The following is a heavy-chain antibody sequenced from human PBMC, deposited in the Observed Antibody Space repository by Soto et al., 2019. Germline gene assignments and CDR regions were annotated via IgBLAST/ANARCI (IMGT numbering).Heavy chain of an antibody. J-gene: IGHJ4*02. Sequence: SETLSLTCAVYCGSFSGDYWSWIRQPPGKGLEWIGEINHSGSTNYNPSLKSRVTISVDTSKNQFSLKLRSVTAADTAMYYCAREGSGWPPRFYHWGQGTLVTVSS. CDR3: AREGSGWPPRFYH. CDR2: INHSGST. V-gene: IGHV4-34*01. D-gene: IGHD6-19*01. CDR1: CGSFSGDY.